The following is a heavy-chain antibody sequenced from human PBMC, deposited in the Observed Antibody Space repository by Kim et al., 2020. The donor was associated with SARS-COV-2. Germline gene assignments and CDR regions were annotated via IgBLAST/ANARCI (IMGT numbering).Heavy chain of an antibody. D-gene: IGHD5-12*01. J-gene: IGHJ2*01. CDR2: INHSGST. CDR1: GGSFSGYY. Sequence: SETLSLTCAVYGGSFSGYYWSWIRQPPGKGLEWIGEINHSGSTNYNPSLKSRVTISVDTSKNQFSLKLSSVTAADTAVYYCARGRGRWLQFLVDWYFDLWGRGTLVTVSS. CDR3: ARGRGRWLQFLVDWYFDL. V-gene: IGHV4-34*01.